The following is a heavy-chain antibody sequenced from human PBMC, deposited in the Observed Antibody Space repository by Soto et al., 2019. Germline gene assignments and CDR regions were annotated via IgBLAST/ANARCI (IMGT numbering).Heavy chain of an antibody. D-gene: IGHD1-7*01. CDR3: AIETWNF. CDR2: ISGSGYNT. V-gene: IGHV3-23*01. J-gene: IGHJ4*02. CDR1: IFTFSTYA. Sequence: EVQLLESGGGLVQPGGSLRLSCAASIFTFSTYAMSWVRQAPGKGLAWVSTISGSGYNTYYADSVKGRFTISRDNSKDTLYLQMSSLRAEDTAVYYCAIETWNFGGQGTLVTVSS.